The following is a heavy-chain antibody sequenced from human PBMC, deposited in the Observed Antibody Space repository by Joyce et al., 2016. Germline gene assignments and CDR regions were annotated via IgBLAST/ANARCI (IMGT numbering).Heavy chain of an antibody. V-gene: IGHV4-39*02. Sequence: HLQLQESGPGLVKPSETLSLTCTVSGGSINNNNYYWGWVRQPPGKGLEWIVTNYYSGSTYYNPSLKSRVTISIDTSKNQFSLKVKSVTAADTAVFYCVKDFGSGRVDSWGQGIPVTVSS. CDR3: VKDFGSGRVDS. J-gene: IGHJ4*02. CDR1: GGSINNNNYY. CDR2: NYYSGST. D-gene: IGHD2-15*01.